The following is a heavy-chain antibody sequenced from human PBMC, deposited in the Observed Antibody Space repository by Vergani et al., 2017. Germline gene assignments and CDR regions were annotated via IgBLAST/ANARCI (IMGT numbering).Heavy chain of an antibody. CDR3: ASRTGGSYSYWYVDV. CDR2: ISSSSSYT. CDR1: GFPFSDYY. V-gene: IGHV3-11*05. J-gene: IGHJ2*01. Sequence: QVQLVESGGGLVKPGGSLRLSCAASGFPFSDYYMSWIRQAPGKGLEWVSYISSSSSYTNYADSVKGPFTISRDNANNSLYLQMNSLRAEDTAVYYCASRTGGSYSYWYVDVCGRGTLCTVSS. D-gene: IGHD1-26*01.